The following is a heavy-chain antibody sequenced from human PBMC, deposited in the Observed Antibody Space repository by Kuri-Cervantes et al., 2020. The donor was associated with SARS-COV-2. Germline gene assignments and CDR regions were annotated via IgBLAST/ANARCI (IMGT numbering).Heavy chain of an antibody. V-gene: IGHV3-7*01. CDR2: IKQDGSEK. D-gene: IGHD6-13*01. Sequence: GGSLRLSCAASGSSFSDYGMSWVRQAPGKGLEWVANIKQDGSEKYYVDSVKGRFTISRDNAKNSLYLQMNSLRAEDTAVYYCARVRGGGRAAAGLDYWGQGTLVTVSS. CDR3: ARVRGGGRAAAGLDY. J-gene: IGHJ4*02. CDR1: GSSFSDYG.